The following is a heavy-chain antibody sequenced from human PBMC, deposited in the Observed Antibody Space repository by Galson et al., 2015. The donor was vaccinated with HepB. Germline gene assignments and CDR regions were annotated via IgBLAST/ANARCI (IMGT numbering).Heavy chain of an antibody. Sequence: SVKVSCKASGGTFSSYAISWVRQAPGQGLEWMGGIIPIFGTANYAQKFQGRVTITADESTSTAYMELSSLRSEDTAVYYCARDSLIRHCSGGSCYSGDQWDAFDIWGQGTMVTVSS. CDR3: ARDSLIRHCSGGSCYSGDQWDAFDI. D-gene: IGHD2-15*01. V-gene: IGHV1-69*13. CDR1: GGTFSSYA. CDR2: IIPIFGTA. J-gene: IGHJ3*02.